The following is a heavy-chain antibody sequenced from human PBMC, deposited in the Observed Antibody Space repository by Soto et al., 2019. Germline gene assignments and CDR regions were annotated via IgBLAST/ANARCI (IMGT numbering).Heavy chain of an antibody. CDR2: ISGSGGSA. D-gene: IGHD3-3*01. Sequence: EVQLLESGGGLEQPGGSLRLSCAASGFTFGSHAMIWVRQAPGKGLEWVSAISGSGGSAYYADSVKGRFTISRDNSINTLYLQMNSLRAEDTALYYCAKEPYSDFWSAYYYFDYWGQGTLVTVSS. J-gene: IGHJ4*02. V-gene: IGHV3-23*01. CDR1: GFTFGSHA. CDR3: AKEPYSDFWSAYYYFDY.